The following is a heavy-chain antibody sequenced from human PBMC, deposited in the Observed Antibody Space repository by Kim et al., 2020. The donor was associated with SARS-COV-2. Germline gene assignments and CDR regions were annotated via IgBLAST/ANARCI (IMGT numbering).Heavy chain of an antibody. J-gene: IGHJ5*02. D-gene: IGHD6-19*01. CDR3: ARMIAVAGTSNWFDP. V-gene: IGHV1-2*02. Sequence: QKCQGRVTMTRDTSISTAYMELSRLRSDDTAVYYCARMIAVAGTSNWFDPWGQGTLVTVSS.